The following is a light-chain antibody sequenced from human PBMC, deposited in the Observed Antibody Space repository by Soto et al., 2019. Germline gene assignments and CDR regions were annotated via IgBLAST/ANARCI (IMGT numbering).Light chain of an antibody. CDR2: HAS. CDR3: QQYYGLPPLT. CDR1: HNITNN. J-gene: IGKJ5*01. V-gene: IGKV1-33*01. Sequence: DIQMTQSPSSLSASIGDRVTITCQVSHNITNNLSWYQQKPGKAPNLLIYHASKLAKGVTSRFSGSGSGTDFSFIITSLQREDLATYYCQQYYGLPPLTFGQGTRLEI.